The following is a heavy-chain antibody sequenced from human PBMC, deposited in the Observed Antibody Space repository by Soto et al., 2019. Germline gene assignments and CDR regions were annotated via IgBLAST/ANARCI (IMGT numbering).Heavy chain of an antibody. J-gene: IGHJ4*02. CDR3: ARVRLGAPTRYFDY. V-gene: IGHV3-23*01. CDR2: ISGSGGNT. D-gene: IGHD1-26*01. Sequence: PGGSLRLSCAASGFTFSSFAMSWVRQAPGKGLEWVSAISGSGGNTYYADSVTRRFTISRDNSKNTLYLQMNSLRAEDTAVYYCARVRLGAPTRYFDYWGQGALVTVSS. CDR1: GFTFSSFA.